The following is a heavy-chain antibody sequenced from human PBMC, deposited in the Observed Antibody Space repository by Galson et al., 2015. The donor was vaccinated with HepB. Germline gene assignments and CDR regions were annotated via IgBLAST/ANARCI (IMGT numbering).Heavy chain of an antibody. CDR3: AREGSYNLYYFDY. V-gene: IGHV1-46*04. CDR2: INPSGGST. D-gene: IGHD2-15*01. J-gene: IGHJ4*02. Sequence: SVKVSCKASGYTFTSYYMHWVRQAPGQGLEWMGIINPSGGSTSYAQKLQGRVTMTRDTSTSTVYMELNSLRAEDTAVYYCAREGSYNLYYFDYWGQGTLVTVSS. CDR1: GYTFTSYY.